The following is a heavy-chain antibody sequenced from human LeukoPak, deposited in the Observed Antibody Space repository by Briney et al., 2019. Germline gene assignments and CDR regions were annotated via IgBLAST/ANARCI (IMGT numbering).Heavy chain of an antibody. V-gene: IGHV1-2*02. D-gene: IGHD3-22*01. Sequence: ASVKVSCKASGYTFTGYYIHWVRQAPGQGLEWMGWINPNSGGTNYAQKFQGRVTMTRDTSISTAYMELSRLRSDDTAVYYCARDMFASITMIVVGAPDDAFDIWGQGTMVTVSS. CDR1: GYTFTGYY. CDR2: INPNSGGT. J-gene: IGHJ3*02. CDR3: ARDMFASITMIVVGAPDDAFDI.